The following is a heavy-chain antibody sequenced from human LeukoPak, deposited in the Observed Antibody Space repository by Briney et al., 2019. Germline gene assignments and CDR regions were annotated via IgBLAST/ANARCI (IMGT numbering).Heavy chain of an antibody. J-gene: IGHJ4*02. CDR3: AKTTAAAAFYYFDH. V-gene: IGHV3-7*01. D-gene: IGHD6-25*01. CDR2: INQDGSEK. Sequence: GGSLRLSCAASGFTFSSYWMTWVRQAPGKGLEWVANINQDGSEKYYVDSVRGRFTISRDNARNSLYLQMNSLRAEDTAVFYRAKTTAAAAFYYFDHWGQGSLVAVSS. CDR1: GFTFSSYW.